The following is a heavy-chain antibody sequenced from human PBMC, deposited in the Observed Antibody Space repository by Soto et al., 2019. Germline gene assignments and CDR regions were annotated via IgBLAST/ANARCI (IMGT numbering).Heavy chain of an antibody. Sequence: SETLSLTCTVSGGSVSSGDYYWSWIRQPPGKGLEWIGYIYYSGNTNYNPSLKSRVIISVDTSKNLFSLKLTSVTAADTAVYYCARIPVDTSMIYWLDPWGQGTLVTVSS. D-gene: IGHD5-18*01. CDR3: ARIPVDTSMIYWLDP. CDR2: IYYSGNT. V-gene: IGHV4-61*08. CDR1: GGSVSSGDYY. J-gene: IGHJ5*02.